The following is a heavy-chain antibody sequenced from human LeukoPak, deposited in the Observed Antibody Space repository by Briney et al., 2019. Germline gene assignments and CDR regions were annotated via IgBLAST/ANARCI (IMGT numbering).Heavy chain of an antibody. V-gene: IGHV3-74*01. Sequence: PGGSLRLSCAASGFTLSSYWMRWVRQAPREGLVWVSRIDPDGSTTNYADSVKGRFTTSRDNAKNTLYLQMNSLRAEDTALYYCTRVQAGRAGLMDVWGRGTTVTVSS. CDR3: TRVQAGRAGLMDV. J-gene: IGHJ6*02. CDR1: GFTLSSYW. CDR2: IDPDGSTT. D-gene: IGHD6-13*01.